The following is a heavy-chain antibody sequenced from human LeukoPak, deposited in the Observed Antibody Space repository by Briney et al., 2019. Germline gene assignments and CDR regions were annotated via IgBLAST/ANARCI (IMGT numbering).Heavy chain of an antibody. V-gene: IGHV1-69*04. Sequence: PWASVKVSCKASGGTFSSYAISWVRQAPGQGLEWMGRIIPILGIANYAQKFQGRVTITADKSTSTAYMELSSLRSEDTAVYYCARGERTSYDSSGYYRSWGQGTLVTVSS. CDR3: ARGERTSYDSSGYYRS. D-gene: IGHD3-22*01. CDR2: IIPILGIA. J-gene: IGHJ5*02. CDR1: GGTFSSYA.